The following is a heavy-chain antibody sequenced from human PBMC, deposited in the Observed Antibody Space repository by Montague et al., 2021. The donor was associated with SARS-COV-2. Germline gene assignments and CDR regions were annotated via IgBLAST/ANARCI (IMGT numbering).Heavy chain of an antibody. CDR3: ARRYDFYRAEAFDV. D-gene: IGHD3-3*01. J-gene: IGHJ3*01. CDR1: GFSLNTDGVG. Sequence: PALVKPTQTLTLTCVFSGFSLNTDGVGVAWIRRRPGKALEWLALLYWDGAHRYSPSLKTRVTITKDTSRNRVVLTMTNLDPVDTATYYCARRYDFYRAEAFDVWGQGTMVTVSS. V-gene: IGHV2-5*02. CDR2: LYWDGAH.